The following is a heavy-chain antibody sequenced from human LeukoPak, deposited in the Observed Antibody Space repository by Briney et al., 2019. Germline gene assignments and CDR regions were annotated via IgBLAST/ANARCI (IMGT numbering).Heavy chain of an antibody. D-gene: IGHD6-13*01. J-gene: IGHJ4*02. Sequence: GGSLRLSCAASGFTFSDYYMDWVRQAPGKGLEWIGRIRNKANSYTSEDAVSVKDKFTISRDDSKNSLYLQVNSLKTEDTAVYYCTRRAAAGALDYWGQGTLVTVSS. CDR1: GFTFSDYY. V-gene: IGHV3-72*01. CDR3: TRRAAAGALDY. CDR2: IRNKANSYTS.